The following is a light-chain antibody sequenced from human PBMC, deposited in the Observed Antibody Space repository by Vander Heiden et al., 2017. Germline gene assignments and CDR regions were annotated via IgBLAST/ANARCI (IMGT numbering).Light chain of an antibody. V-gene: IGLV10-54*04. CDR1: SNNCGNQG. J-gene: IGLJ1*01. CDR2: RNN. CDR3: SAWDSNISADV. Sequence: QAGLTQPPSMSRALGQTATLHCTWNSNNCGNQGAGWLQQHQGHPPKVLSYRNNNRASGISERFSASRSGNTASLTISGLQPEDEADYYCSAWDSNISADVFGPGTKVTVL.